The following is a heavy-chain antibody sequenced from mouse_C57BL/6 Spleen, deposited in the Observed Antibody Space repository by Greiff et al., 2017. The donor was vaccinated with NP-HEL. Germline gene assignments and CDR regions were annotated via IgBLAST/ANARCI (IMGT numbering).Heavy chain of an antibody. CDR3: ARVRLRHYYAMDY. CDR1: GFSLTSYG. V-gene: IGHV2-2*01. D-gene: IGHD2-4*01. J-gene: IGHJ4*01. Sequence: VQVVESGPGLVQPSQSLSITCTVSGFSLTSYGVHWVRQSPGKGLEWLGVIWSGGSTDYNAAFISRLSISKDNSKSQVFFKMNSLQADDTAIYYCARVRLRHYYAMDYWGQGTSVTVSS. CDR2: IWSGGST.